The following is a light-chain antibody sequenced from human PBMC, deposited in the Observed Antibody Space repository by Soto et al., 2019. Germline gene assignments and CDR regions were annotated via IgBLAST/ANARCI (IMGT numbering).Light chain of an antibody. CDR1: QTVNTEF. Sequence: EIVLTQSPGTLSLSPGERATFSCRTSQTVNTEFLAWYQQKPGLAPRLLIHGTSNRDTGIPDRFSGSGSGTDFPLTISALEPEDFAVYYCQRYGSSPLYAFGQGTKLEI. J-gene: IGKJ2*01. V-gene: IGKV3-20*01. CDR2: GTS. CDR3: QRYGSSPLYA.